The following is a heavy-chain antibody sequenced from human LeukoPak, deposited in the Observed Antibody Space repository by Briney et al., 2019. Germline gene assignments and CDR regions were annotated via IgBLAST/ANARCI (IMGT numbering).Heavy chain of an antibody. J-gene: IGHJ4*02. CDR2: MDYSGSS. CDR3: AREGIGAAGTFDY. D-gene: IGHD6-13*01. CDR1: GGSFSSNNYY. Sequence: SETLSLTCTVSGGSFSSNNYYWSWIRQPPGKGLEWIGYMDYSGSSKYNPSLKSRVTISGDTSKNQFSLKLSSVTAADTAVYYCAREGIGAAGTFDYWGQGTLVTVSS. V-gene: IGHV4-61*01.